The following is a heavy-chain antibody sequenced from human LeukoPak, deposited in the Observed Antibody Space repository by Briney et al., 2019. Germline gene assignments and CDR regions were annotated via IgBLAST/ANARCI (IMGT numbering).Heavy chain of an antibody. Sequence: GESLKISCQASGYTFAKYWIGWVRQMPGKGLEWMGIIYPGDSDTRYSPSFQGQVTISADKSISTAYLQWSSLKASDTAMYYCARPIIAAAGGAFDIWGQGTMVTVSS. CDR2: IYPGDSDT. D-gene: IGHD6-13*01. V-gene: IGHV5-51*01. CDR1: GYTFAKYW. J-gene: IGHJ3*02. CDR3: ARPIIAAAGGAFDI.